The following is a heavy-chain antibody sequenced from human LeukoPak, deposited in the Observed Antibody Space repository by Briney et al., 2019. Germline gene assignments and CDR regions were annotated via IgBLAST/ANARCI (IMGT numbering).Heavy chain of an antibody. CDR2: INHSGST. CDR1: GGSFSGYY. J-gene: IGHJ5*02. CDR3: ARVLSWFDP. D-gene: IGHD3-10*01. V-gene: IGHV4-34*01. Sequence: SETLSLTCAVYGGSFSGYYWSWIRQPPGKGLEWIGEINHSGSTNYNPSLKSRVTISVDTSKNQFSLKPSHVTAADTACVYFARVLSWFDPWGQGTLVTVSS.